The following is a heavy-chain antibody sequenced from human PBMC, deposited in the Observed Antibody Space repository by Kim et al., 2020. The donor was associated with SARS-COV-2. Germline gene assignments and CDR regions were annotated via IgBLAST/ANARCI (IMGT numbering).Heavy chain of an antibody. CDR3: ARFRGSGSYPHGFDP. V-gene: IGHV4-30-2*01. Sequence: PSLKSRVTISVDRSKNQFSLKLSSVTAADTAVYYCARFRGSGSYPHGFDPWGQGTLVTVSS. J-gene: IGHJ5*02. D-gene: IGHD3-10*01.